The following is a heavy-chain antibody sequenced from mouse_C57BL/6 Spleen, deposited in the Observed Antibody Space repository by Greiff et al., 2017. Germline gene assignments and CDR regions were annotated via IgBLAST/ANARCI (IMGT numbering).Heavy chain of an antibody. V-gene: IGHV1-15*01. D-gene: IGHD3-2*02. Sequence: QVQLQQSGAELVRPGASVTLSCKASGYTFTDYEMHWVKQTPVHGLEWIGAIDPETGGTAYNQKFKGKAILTADKSSSTAYMELHILTSEDSAVYYCTRSPPRDRELRHVAMDYWGQGTSVTVSS. CDR1: GYTFTDYE. CDR2: IDPETGGT. CDR3: TRSPPRDRELRHVAMDY. J-gene: IGHJ4*01.